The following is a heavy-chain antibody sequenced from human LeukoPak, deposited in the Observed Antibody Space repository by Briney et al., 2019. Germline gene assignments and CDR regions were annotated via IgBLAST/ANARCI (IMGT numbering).Heavy chain of an antibody. J-gene: IGHJ6*02. CDR2: FYSGST. CDR3: ARNAGTKDYYYGMDV. V-gene: IGHV4-59*08. Sequence: FYSGSTRYNPSLKSRVTISGDMSNNQFSLRLTSLTAADTAVYYCARNAGTKDYYYGMDVWGQGTTVIVSS. D-gene: IGHD2-2*01.